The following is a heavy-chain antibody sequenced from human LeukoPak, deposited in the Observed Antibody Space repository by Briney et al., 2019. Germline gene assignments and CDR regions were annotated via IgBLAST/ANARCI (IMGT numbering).Heavy chain of an antibody. V-gene: IGHV3-21*01. D-gene: IGHD2/OR15-2a*01. CDR3: ARGQNSFDI. CDR2: ISTGSNYI. Sequence: GESLRLSCAASGFAFSSYTMNWVRQAPGKGLEWVSSISTGSNYIYYADSVKGRFTISRDNAKNSLYLQMNSLRAEDTAVYSCARGQNSFDIWGQGTMVTVSS. J-gene: IGHJ3*02. CDR1: GFAFSSYT.